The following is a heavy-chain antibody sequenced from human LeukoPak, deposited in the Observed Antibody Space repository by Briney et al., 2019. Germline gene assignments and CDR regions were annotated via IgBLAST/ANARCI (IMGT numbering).Heavy chain of an antibody. CDR2: ISSSSSYI. CDR1: GFTFSSYS. V-gene: IGHV3-21*06. CDR3: ARVVTVAWSERRPGYYYMDV. Sequence: PGGSLRLSCAASGFTFSSYSMNWVRQAPGKWLEWVSSISSSSSYIYYADSVKGRFTISRDNAKNSMYLQMNSLRAEDTAVYYCARVVTVAWSERRPGYYYMDVWGKGTTVTVSS. D-gene: IGHD1-1*01. J-gene: IGHJ6*03.